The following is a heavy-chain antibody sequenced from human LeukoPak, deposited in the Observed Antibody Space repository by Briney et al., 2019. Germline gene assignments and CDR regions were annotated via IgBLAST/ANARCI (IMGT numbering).Heavy chain of an antibody. V-gene: IGHV3-30*18. CDR3: AKGLIGYCSGGSCYSPDY. CDR2: ISYDGSNK. Sequence: GGSPRLSCAASGFTFSIYSMSWVRQAPGKGLEWVAVISYDGSNKYYADSVKGRFTISRDNSKNTLYLQMNSLRAEDTAVYYCAKGLIGYCSGGSCYSPDYWGQGTLVTVSS. J-gene: IGHJ4*02. D-gene: IGHD2-15*01. CDR1: GFTFSIYS.